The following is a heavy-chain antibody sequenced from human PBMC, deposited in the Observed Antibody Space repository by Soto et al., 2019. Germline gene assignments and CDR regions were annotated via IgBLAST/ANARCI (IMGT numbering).Heavy chain of an antibody. Sequence: SETLSLTCTVSGGSISSGGYYWSWIRQHPGKGLEWIGYIYYSGSTYYNPSLKSRVTISVDTSKNQFSLKLSSVTAADTAVYYCARGRDDSSGYYSNWGQGTLVTVSS. V-gene: IGHV4-31*03. CDR3: ARGRDDSSGYYSN. CDR2: IYYSGST. CDR1: GGSISSGGYY. J-gene: IGHJ4*02. D-gene: IGHD3-22*01.